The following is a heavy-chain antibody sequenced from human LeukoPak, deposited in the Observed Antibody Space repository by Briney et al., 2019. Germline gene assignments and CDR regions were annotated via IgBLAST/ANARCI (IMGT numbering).Heavy chain of an antibody. CDR2: ISWNSNNI. CDR3: ARAGVPGDYYYYYMDV. CDR1: GFTFDDYA. V-gene: IGHV3-9*01. Sequence: AGGSLRLSCAASGFTFDDYAMLWVRQAPRKGLEWVSSISWNSNNIDYAESVKGRFTVSRDNAKNSLHLQMNNLRPEDTALYYCARAGVPGDYYYYYMDVWGKGTTVTVSS. J-gene: IGHJ6*03. D-gene: IGHD2-2*01.